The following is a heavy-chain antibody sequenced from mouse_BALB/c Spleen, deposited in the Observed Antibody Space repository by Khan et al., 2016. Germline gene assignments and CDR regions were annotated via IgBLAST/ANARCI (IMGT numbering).Heavy chain of an antibody. V-gene: IGHV5-6-5*01. D-gene: IGHD1-1*01. J-gene: IGHJ2*01. CDR2: IGSGDDT. Sequence: EVELVESGGGLVKPGGSLKLSCAASGFIFSSYAMSWVRQTPEKRLEWVASIGSGDDTYYSDSVKGRFTISRDNARTILYLQMSSLWSDDTAMYYCAVSTTEGCWGQGTTLTGST. CDR1: GFIFSSYA. CDR3: AVSTTEGC.